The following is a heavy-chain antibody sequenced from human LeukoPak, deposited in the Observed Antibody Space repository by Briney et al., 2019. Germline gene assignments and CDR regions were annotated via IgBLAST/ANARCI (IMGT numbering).Heavy chain of an antibody. CDR1: GFTFGSFA. J-gene: IGHJ5*02. Sequence: QAGGSLRLSCAASGFTFGSFAMSWVRQAPGKGLEWVSAISGSGGSTYYADSVKGRFTISRDNSKNTLYLQMNSLRAEDTAVYYCARYIAAALINWFDPWGQGTLVTVSS. D-gene: IGHD6-13*01. CDR2: ISGSGGST. V-gene: IGHV3-23*01. CDR3: ARYIAAALINWFDP.